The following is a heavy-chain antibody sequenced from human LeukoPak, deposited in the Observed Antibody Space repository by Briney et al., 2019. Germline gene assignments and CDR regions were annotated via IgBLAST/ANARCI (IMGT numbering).Heavy chain of an antibody. Sequence: GRSLRLSCAASGFTFDDYAMHWVRHAPGKGLEWVSGISWNSGSIGYADSVKGRFTISRDNAKNSLYLQMNSLRAEDTALYYCAKDADTAMGFFDYWGQGTLVTVSS. J-gene: IGHJ4*02. CDR2: ISWNSGSI. D-gene: IGHD5-18*01. CDR1: GFTFDDYA. V-gene: IGHV3-9*01. CDR3: AKDADTAMGFFDY.